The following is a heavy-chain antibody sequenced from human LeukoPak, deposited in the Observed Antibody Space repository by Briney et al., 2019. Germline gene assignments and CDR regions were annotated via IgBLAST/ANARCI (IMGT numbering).Heavy chain of an antibody. CDR3: SRAKSGSSSGSF. Sequence: PGGSLRLSCAGSGFGFSTYWMNWVRQAPGKGLEWVANIKEDGGEKYYVDSVKGRFTISRDNAKNSLYLQMNSLRDDDTAVYYCSRAKSGSSSGSFWGQGTLVTVSS. CDR1: GFGFSTYW. J-gene: IGHJ4*02. CDR2: IKEDGGEK. D-gene: IGHD6-19*01. V-gene: IGHV3-7*01.